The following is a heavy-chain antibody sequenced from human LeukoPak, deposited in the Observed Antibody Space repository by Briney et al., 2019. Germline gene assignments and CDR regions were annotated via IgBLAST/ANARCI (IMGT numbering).Heavy chain of an antibody. CDR1: GFTFSDYY. CDR2: ISSSGSTI. J-gene: IGHJ4*02. V-gene: IGHV3-11*04. CDR3: ARDGPGIVGATRPYYFDY. D-gene: IGHD1-26*01. Sequence: GGSPRLSCAASGFTFSDYYMSWIRQAPGKGLEWVSYISSSGSTIYYADSVKGRFTISRDNAKNSLYLQMNSLRAEDTAVYYCARDGPGIVGATRPYYFDYWGQGTLVTVSS.